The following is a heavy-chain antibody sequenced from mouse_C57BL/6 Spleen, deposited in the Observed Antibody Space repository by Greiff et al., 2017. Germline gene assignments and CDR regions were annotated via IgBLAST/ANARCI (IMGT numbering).Heavy chain of an antibody. J-gene: IGHJ1*03. CDR2: VDPNSGGT. V-gene: IGHV1-72*01. CDR3: ARGGVITTVVVDWYFDV. D-gene: IGHD1-1*01. CDR1: GYTFTSYW. Sequence: VQLQQPGAELVKPGASVKLSCKASGYTFTSYWMHWVKQRPGRGLEWIGRVDPNSGGTKYNEKFKSKATLTVDTPSSTAYMQLSSLTSEDSAVYYCARGGVITTVVVDWYFDVWGTGTTVTVSS.